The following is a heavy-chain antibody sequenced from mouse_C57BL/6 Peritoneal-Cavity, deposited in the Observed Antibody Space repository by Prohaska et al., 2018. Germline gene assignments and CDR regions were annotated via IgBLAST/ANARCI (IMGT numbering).Heavy chain of an antibody. CDR1: GYTFTDYE. J-gene: IGHJ4*01. V-gene: IGHV1-15*01. CDR2: IDPETGGT. CDR3: TRSDTPRWDY. Sequence: QVQLQQSGAELVRPGASVTLSCKASGYTFTDYEMHWVKQTPVHGLEWIGAIDPETGGTAYNQKFKGKAILTADKSSSTAYMELRSLTSEDSAVYYCTRSDTPRWDYWGQGTSVTVSS.